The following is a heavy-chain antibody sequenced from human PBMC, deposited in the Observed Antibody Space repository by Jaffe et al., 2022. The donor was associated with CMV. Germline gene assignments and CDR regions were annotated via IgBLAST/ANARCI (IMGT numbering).Heavy chain of an antibody. CDR2: ISSSSSTI. J-gene: IGHJ6*02. D-gene: IGHD2-15*01. CDR1: GFTFSSYS. Sequence: EVQLVESGGGLVQPGGSLRLSCAASGFTFSSYSMNWVRQAPGKGLEWVSYISSSSSTIYYADSVKGRFTISRDNAKNSLYLQMNSLRDEDTAVYYCARGPRGVVVATERDLKIYHANDASQYYYYGMDVWGQGTTVTVSS. V-gene: IGHV3-48*02. CDR3: ARGPRGVVVATERDLKIYHANDASQYYYYGMDV.